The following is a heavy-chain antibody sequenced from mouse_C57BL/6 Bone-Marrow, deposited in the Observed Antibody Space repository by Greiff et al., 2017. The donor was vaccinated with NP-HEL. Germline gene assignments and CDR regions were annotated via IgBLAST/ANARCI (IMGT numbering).Heavy chain of an antibody. D-gene: IGHD3-2*02. CDR1: GYTFTSYW. J-gene: IGHJ2*01. CDR2: IYPSDSET. Sequence: QVQLQQPGAELVRPGSSVKLSCKASGYTFTSYWMDWVKQRPGQGLEWIGNIYPSDSETHYNQKFKDKATLTVDKSSSTAYMQLSSRTSEDSAVYYCARRGLMLRGEDYWGQGTTLTVSS. CDR3: ARRGLMLRGEDY. V-gene: IGHV1-61*01.